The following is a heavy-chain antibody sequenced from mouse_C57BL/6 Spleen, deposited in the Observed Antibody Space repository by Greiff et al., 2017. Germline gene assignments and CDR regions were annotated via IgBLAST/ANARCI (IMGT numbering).Heavy chain of an antibody. J-gene: IGHJ3*01. CDR1: GYTFTDYN. V-gene: IGHV1-22*01. CDR3: AVSNYGAWFAY. Sequence: EVKLLESGPELVKPGASVKMSCKASGYTFTDYNMHWVKQSHGKSLEWIGYINPNNGGTSYNQKFKGKATLTVNKSSSTAYMELRSLTSEDSAVYYCAVSNYGAWFAYWGQGTLVTVSA. D-gene: IGHD2-5*01. CDR2: INPNNGGT.